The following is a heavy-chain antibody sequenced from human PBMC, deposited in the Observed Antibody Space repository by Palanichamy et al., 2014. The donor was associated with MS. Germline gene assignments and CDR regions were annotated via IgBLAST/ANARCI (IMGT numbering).Heavy chain of an antibody. V-gene: IGHV4-59*08. J-gene: IGHJ3*01. CDR2: IYYSGST. D-gene: IGHD3-10*01. CDR3: AITTGVGELSHDVFDV. Sequence: QLQLQESGPGLVKPSETLSLTCTVSNGSISSYYWSWIRQPPGKELEWIGYIYYSGSTNYNPSLKSRVTIPVDTSKNQFSLRLSSVTAADTAVYYCAITTGVGELSHDVFDVWGQGTMVTVSS. CDR1: NGSISSYY.